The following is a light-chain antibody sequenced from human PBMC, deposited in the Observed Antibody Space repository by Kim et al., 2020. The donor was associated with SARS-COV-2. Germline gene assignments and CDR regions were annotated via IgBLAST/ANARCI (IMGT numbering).Light chain of an antibody. V-gene: IGLV1-51*01. CDR1: SSNIGNNF. J-gene: IGLJ3*02. Sequence: QSVLTQPPSVSVAPGQKVTISCSGSSSNIGNNFVSWYQQLPGTAPKLLIYDSDRRPSGIPDRFSGSKSGTSATLGITGLQTGDEADYYCGAWDNSLSAGVFGGGTKVTVL. CDR2: DSD. CDR3: GAWDNSLSAGV.